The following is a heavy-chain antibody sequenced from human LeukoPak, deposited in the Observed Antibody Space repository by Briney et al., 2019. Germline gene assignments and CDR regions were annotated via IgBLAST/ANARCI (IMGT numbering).Heavy chain of an antibody. Sequence: SETLSLTCTVSGGSISSNSYYWGWIRQPPGKELEWIGSIYYSGSTYYNPSLKSRVTISVDTSKNQFSLKLSSVTAADTAVYYCARISAAAGIYYFDYWGQGTLVTVSS. CDR3: ARISAAAGIYYFDY. CDR1: GGSISSNSYY. J-gene: IGHJ4*02. CDR2: IYYSGST. V-gene: IGHV4-39*01. D-gene: IGHD6-13*01.